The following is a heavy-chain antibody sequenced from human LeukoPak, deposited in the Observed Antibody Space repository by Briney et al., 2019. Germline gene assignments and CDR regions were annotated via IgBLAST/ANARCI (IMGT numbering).Heavy chain of an antibody. Sequence: PGGSLRLSCAASGFTFSSYWMSWVRQAPGKGLEWVANIKQDGSGKYYVDSVKGRFTISRDNAKNSLYLQMNSLRAEDTAVYYCARDSIRAARPSAFDIWGQGTMVTVSS. D-gene: IGHD6-6*01. CDR1: GFTFSSYW. V-gene: IGHV3-7*01. J-gene: IGHJ3*02. CDR3: ARDSIRAARPSAFDI. CDR2: IKQDGSGK.